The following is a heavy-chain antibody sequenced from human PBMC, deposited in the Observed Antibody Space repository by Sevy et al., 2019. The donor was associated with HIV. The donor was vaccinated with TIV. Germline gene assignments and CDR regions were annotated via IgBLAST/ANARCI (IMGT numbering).Heavy chain of an antibody. Sequence: ASVKVSCKASGGTFSSYAISWVRQAPGQGLEWMGGIIPIFGTANYAQKFQGRVTITAVKSTSTAYMELSSLRSEDTAVYYCAVSIAAAGDSYYYYYMDVWGKGTTVTVSS. CDR3: AVSIAAAGDSYYYYYMDV. CDR2: IIPIFGTA. D-gene: IGHD6-13*01. V-gene: IGHV1-69*06. CDR1: GGTFSSYA. J-gene: IGHJ6*03.